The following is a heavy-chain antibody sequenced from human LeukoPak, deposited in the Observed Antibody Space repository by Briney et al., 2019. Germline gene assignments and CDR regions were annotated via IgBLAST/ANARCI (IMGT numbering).Heavy chain of an antibody. Sequence: PGGSLRLSCVASSFTFSSYSMNWVRQAPGKGLEWVSFISSSGDTIYYADSVKGRFTISRDNAKSSLYLQMNSLRAEDTAVYYCARSKAGGCGSGRPFDYWGQGTLVTVS. CDR3: ARSKAGGCGSGRPFDY. J-gene: IGHJ4*02. D-gene: IGHD3-10*01. CDR1: SFTFSSYS. V-gene: IGHV3-48*04. CDR2: ISSSGDTI.